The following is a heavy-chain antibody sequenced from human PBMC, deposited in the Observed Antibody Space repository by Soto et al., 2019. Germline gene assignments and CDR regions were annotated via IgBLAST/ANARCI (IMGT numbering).Heavy chain of an antibody. CDR1: AGSITGYY. CDR3: ARASTLFGPALSD. CDR2: IFYSGST. D-gene: IGHD3-3*01. J-gene: IGHJ4*02. Sequence: PSETLSLTCSVSAGSITGYYWSWIRQPPGKGLEWIGYIFYSGSTKYNPSLRSRVTMSVDTSKNQVSLKLTSVTASDTAVYYCARASTLFGPALSDWGQGSLVTVSS. V-gene: IGHV4-59*08.